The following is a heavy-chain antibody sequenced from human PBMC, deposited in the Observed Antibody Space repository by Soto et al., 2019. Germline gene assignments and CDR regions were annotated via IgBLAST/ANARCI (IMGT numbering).Heavy chain of an antibody. V-gene: IGHV3-21*01. D-gene: IGHD2-15*01. Sequence: GGSLRLSCAASGFTFSSYGMNWVRQAPGKGLEWVSSISSSSSYIYYADSVKGRFTISRDNAKNSLYLQMNSLRAEDTAVYYCARDKNIVVVVAASYGMDVWGQGTTVTVSS. CDR1: GFTFSSYG. J-gene: IGHJ6*02. CDR3: ARDKNIVVVVAASYGMDV. CDR2: ISSSSSYI.